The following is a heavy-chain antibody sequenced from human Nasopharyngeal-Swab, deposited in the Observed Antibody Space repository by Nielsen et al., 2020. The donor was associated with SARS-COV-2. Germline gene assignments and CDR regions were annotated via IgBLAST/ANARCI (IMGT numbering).Heavy chain of an antibody. CDR1: GYSFTSYW. J-gene: IGHJ4*02. CDR3: ARHSRDYYDSSGYYFDY. Sequence: GESLKISCKGSGYSFTSYWIGWGRQMPGKGLEWMGIIYPGDSDARYSPSFQGQVTISADKSISTAYLQWSSLKASDTAMYYCARHSRDYYDSSGYYFDYWGQGTLVTVSS. V-gene: IGHV5-51*01. CDR2: IYPGDSDA. D-gene: IGHD3-22*01.